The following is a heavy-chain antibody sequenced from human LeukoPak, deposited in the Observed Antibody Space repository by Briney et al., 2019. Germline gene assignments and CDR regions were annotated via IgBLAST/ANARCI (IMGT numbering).Heavy chain of an antibody. J-gene: IGHJ4*02. V-gene: IGHV1-8*03. CDR1: GYTFTNYH. CDR3: ARTTAMTASGYDY. D-gene: IGHD2-21*02. CDR2: INPDTGDK. Sequence: ASVKVSCKASGYTFTNYHINWVRQASGQGLEWMTWINPDTGDKGYARKFQDRVTITTDTSISTAYMELSSLSSEDTAVYFCARTTAMTASGYDYWGQGTLVTVSS.